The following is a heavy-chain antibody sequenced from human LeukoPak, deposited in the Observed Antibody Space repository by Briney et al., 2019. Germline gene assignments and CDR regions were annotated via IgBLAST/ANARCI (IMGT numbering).Heavy chain of an antibody. CDR2: IYSGGST. CDR3: ARAAVASYYYGMDV. CDR1: GFTATSNY. J-gene: IGHJ6*02. Sequence: GGSLRLSCAVSGFTATSNYMSWVRHAPGRGLEWVSVIYSGGSTYYADSVKGRFTITRDNSKNTLYLQMNSLRAEDTAVYYCARAAVASYYYGMDVWGQGTTVTVSS. D-gene: IGHD6-19*01. V-gene: IGHV3-66*01.